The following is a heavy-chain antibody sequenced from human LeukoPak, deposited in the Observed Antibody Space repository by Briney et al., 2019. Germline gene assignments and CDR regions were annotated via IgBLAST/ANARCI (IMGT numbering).Heavy chain of an antibody. CDR2: ISNGGGAT. CDR1: GYTFSPYW. CDR3: TRENYVPDS. Sequence: PGGSLRLPCVASGYTFSPYWMSWVRQTPGKGLGWVASISNGGGATFYGDSVRGRFTVSRDDAKNSLFLQMNGLRSDDTAVYYCTRENYVPDSWGQGTLVTVSS. V-gene: IGHV3-7*03. D-gene: IGHD3-10*02. J-gene: IGHJ5*02.